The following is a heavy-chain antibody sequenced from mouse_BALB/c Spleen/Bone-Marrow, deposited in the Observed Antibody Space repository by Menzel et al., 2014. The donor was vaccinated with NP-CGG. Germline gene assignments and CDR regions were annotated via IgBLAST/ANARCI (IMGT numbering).Heavy chain of an antibody. CDR1: GSSFTGYY. J-gene: IGHJ2*01. CDR3: ARRDYGDY. D-gene: IGHD1-1*02. Sequence: EVKLMESGPALVKPGASVKISCKASGSSFTGYYLHWVKQCHWKILEWIGRVNPNNGGTSYNQKFKGKAILTVDKSSSTAYMELRSLTSEDSAVYFCARRDYGDYWGQGTTLTVSS. CDR2: VNPNNGGT. V-gene: IGHV1-26*01.